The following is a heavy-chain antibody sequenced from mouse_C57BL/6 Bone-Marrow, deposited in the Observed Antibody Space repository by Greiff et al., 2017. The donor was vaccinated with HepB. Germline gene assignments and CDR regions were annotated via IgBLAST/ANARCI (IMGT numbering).Heavy chain of an antibody. CDR3: ARRAITTERYFDY. CDR2: IYPGSGNT. CDR1: GYTFTDYY. V-gene: IGHV1-76*01. J-gene: IGHJ2*01. Sequence: QVHVKQSGAELVRPGASVKLSCKASGYTFTDYYINWVKQRPGQGLEWIARIYPGSGNTYYNEKFKGKATLTAEKSSSTAYMQLSSLTSEDSAVYFCARRAITTERYFDYWGQGTTLTVSS. D-gene: IGHD1-1*01.